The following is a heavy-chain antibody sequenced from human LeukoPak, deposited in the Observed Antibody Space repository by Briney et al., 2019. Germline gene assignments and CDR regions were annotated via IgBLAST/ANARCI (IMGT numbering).Heavy chain of an antibody. CDR1: GFTLSDYY. Sequence: GGSLRLSCAASGFTLSDYYMSWIRQAPGKGLEWVSYISSSGSTIYYADSVKGRFTISRDNAKNSLYLQMNSLRAEDTAVYYCARVPSYGSGSYYSLDYWGQGTLVTVSS. CDR2: ISSSGSTI. J-gene: IGHJ4*02. V-gene: IGHV3-11*01. CDR3: ARVPSYGSGSYYSLDY. D-gene: IGHD3-10*01.